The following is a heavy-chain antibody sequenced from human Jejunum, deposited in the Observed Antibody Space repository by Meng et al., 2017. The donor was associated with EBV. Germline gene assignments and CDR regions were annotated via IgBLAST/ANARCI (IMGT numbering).Heavy chain of an antibody. CDR3: AQVGVPAAEGGH. CDR1: GFTFSDHY. J-gene: IGHJ4*02. Sequence: EGQVVEFGGGVVQPGGSLRLSCAASGFTFSDHYMEWVRQAPGKGLEWLGRIRNKVNSYTTQYAASVKGRFTISRDDSKNSLYLQMNSLKTEDTAVYYCAQVGVPAAEGGHWGQGTLVTVSS. V-gene: IGHV3-72*01. D-gene: IGHD2-2*01. CDR2: IRNKVNSYTT.